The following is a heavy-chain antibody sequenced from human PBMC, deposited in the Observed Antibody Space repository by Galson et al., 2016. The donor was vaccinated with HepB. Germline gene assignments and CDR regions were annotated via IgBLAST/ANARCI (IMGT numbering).Heavy chain of an antibody. CDR1: GFSLSTSAVG. J-gene: IGHJ4*02. V-gene: IGHV2-5*02. Sequence: PALVKPTQTLTLTCTFSGFSLSTSAVGVGWIRQAPGKALEWLALIYWDDDKLYSPSLKSRLTITKDTSKNQVVLTMTNMDPVATATYYCSHKRDGFGLGYWGQGSLVTVSS. D-gene: IGHD3-16*01. CDR3: SHKRDGFGLGY. CDR2: IYWDDDK.